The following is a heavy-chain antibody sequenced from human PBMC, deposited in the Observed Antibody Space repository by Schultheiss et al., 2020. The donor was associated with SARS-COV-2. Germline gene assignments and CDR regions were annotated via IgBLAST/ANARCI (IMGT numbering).Heavy chain of an antibody. J-gene: IGHJ6*03. V-gene: IGHV1-18*01. CDR1: GYTFTSYG. CDR3: AREAPGYCSSTSCYYYYYMDV. Sequence: GESLKISCKASGYTFTSYGISWVRQAPGQGLEWMGWISAYNGNTNYAQKLQGRVTMTTDTSTSTAYMELRSLRSDDTAVYYCAREAPGYCSSTSCYYYYYMDVWGKGTTVTVSS. CDR2: ISAYNGNT. D-gene: IGHD2-2*01.